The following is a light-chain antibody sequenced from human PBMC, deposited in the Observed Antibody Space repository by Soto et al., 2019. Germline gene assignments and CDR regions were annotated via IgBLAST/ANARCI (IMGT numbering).Light chain of an antibody. CDR1: QSISSK. CDR2: RAS. J-gene: IGKJ2*01. Sequence: VVRQSPATLSVYKKERATISCRASQSISSKLAWYQQKLGQAPRLFIFRASSRATGIPARFSGSGSGTEFTLTSSRFHYADLAVYYCQQDTNWPTYTFGEGTKLDIK. CDR3: QQDTNWPTYT. V-gene: IGKV3-15*01.